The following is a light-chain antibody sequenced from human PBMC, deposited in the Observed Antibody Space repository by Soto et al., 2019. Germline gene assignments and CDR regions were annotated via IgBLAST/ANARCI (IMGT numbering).Light chain of an antibody. V-gene: IGKV3-20*01. CDR2: GAS. CDR3: QQYSSTPVT. Sequence: ESVLTQSPGTLSLSPGERATLSCRASQGITSSYLAWYQQKPGQAPRLLIYGASSRATGIPDRFSGSGSGTDFILTISRLEPEDFAVYYCQQYSSTPVTFGQGTKVDIK. CDR1: QGITSSY. J-gene: IGKJ1*01.